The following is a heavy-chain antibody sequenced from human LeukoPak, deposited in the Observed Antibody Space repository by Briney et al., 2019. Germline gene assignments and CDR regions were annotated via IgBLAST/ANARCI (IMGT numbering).Heavy chain of an antibody. D-gene: IGHD1-26*01. Sequence: PSQTLSLTCTVSGGSISSGDYYWSWIRQPPGKGLEWIGYIYYSGSTYYNPSLKSRVTISVDTSKNQFSLKLSSVTAADTAVYYCAGDREGATNFDPWGQGTLVTVSS. CDR2: IYYSGST. J-gene: IGHJ5*02. V-gene: IGHV4-30-4*01. CDR1: GGSISSGDYY. CDR3: AGDREGATNFDP.